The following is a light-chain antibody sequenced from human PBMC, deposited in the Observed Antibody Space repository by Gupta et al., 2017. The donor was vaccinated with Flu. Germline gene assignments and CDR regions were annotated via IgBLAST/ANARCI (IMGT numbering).Light chain of an antibody. Sequence: DIQINQSPSTPSAALGDRVTITCRASQNISSWLAWYQQKPGQAPKFLIYKASTLQSGVPSRFSGSGSGTEFTLTISSLQPDDFATYYCQQENSTPWTFGQGTKVEIK. V-gene: IGKV1-5*03. CDR2: KAS. J-gene: IGKJ1*01. CDR3: QQENSTPWT. CDR1: QNISSW.